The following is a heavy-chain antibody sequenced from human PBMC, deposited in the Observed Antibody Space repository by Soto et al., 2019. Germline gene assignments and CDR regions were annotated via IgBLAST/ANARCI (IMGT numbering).Heavy chain of an antibody. Sequence: SETLSLTCTVSGGSISSSSYYWGWIRQPPGKGLEWIGRIYYSGSTYYNPSLKSRVTISVDTSKNQFSLKLSSVTAADTAVYFCARTYNWNSGWFDPWGQGTRVTVSS. CDR1: GGSISSSSYY. CDR3: ARTYNWNSGWFDP. D-gene: IGHD1-7*01. V-gene: IGHV4-39*01. CDR2: IYYSGST. J-gene: IGHJ5*02.